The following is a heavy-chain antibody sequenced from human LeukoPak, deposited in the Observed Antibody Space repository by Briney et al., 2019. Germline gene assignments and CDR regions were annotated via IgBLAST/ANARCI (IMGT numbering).Heavy chain of an antibody. CDR3: AKDLRSSSFLDLEGVFDY. CDR1: GFTFSSYG. CDR2: ISYDGSNK. D-gene: IGHD6-6*01. V-gene: IGHV3-30*18. Sequence: PGGSLRLSCAASGFTFSSYGMHWVRQAPGKGLEWVAVISYDGSNKYYADSVKGRFTISRDNSKNTLYLQMNSLRAEDTAVYYCAKDLRSSSFLDLEGVFDYWGQGTLVTVSS. J-gene: IGHJ4*02.